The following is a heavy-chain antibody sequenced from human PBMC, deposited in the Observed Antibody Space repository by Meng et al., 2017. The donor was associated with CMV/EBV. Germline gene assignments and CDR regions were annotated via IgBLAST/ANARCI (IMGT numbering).Heavy chain of an antibody. V-gene: IGHV4-59*01. CDR1: GGSISSCY. CDR2: IYYSGST. CDR3: ARGFSGTPYYFDY. D-gene: IGHD1-1*01. J-gene: IGHJ4*02. Sequence: SETLSLTCTVSGGSISSCYWSWIRQPPGKGLEWIGYIYYSGSTNYNPSLKSRVTISVDTSKNQFSLKLSSVTAADTAVYYCARGFSGTPYYFDYWGQGTLVTVSS.